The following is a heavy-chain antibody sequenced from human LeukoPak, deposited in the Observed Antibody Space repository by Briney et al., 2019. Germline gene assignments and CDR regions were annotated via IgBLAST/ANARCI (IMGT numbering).Heavy chain of an antibody. V-gene: IGHV4-38-2*02. CDR1: GDSISSGYY. Sequence: PSETLSLTRTVSGDSISSGYYWGWIRQPPGKGLEWIGSIYHSGSTYYNPSLKSRVTISVDTSKNQFSLKLSSVTAADTAVYYCARALVSSSLALDYWGQGTLVTVFS. CDR2: IYHSGST. CDR3: ARALVSSSLALDY. D-gene: IGHD6-6*01. J-gene: IGHJ4*02.